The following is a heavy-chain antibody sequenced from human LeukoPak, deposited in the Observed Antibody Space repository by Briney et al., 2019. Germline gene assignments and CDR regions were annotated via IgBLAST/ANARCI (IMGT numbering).Heavy chain of an antibody. J-gene: IGHJ6*03. CDR2: INHSGST. V-gene: IGHV4-34*01. CDR1: GGSFSGYY. D-gene: IGHD3-10*01. Sequence: SETLSLTCAVYGGSFSGYYWSWIRQPPGKGLEWIGEINHSGSTNYNPSLKSRVTISVDTSKNQFSLKLSSVTAADTAVYYCARRPWFGNYYMDVWGKGTTVTVSS. CDR3: ARRPWFGNYYMDV.